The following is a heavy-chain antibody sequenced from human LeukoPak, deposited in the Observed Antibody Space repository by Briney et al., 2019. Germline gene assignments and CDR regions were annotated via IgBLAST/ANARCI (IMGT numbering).Heavy chain of an antibody. J-gene: IGHJ4*02. D-gene: IGHD2-2*01. CDR2: ISSTSTYK. V-gene: IGHV3-21*04. CDR3: ARDLVPAAMRPDY. Sequence: PGGSLRLSCAASGFTFDIYSMNWVRQAPGKGLEWVSSISSTSTYKYYADSVKGRFTISRDSATNSLYLQMNSLRAEDTAVYYCARDLVPAAMRPDYWGQGTLVTVSS. CDR1: GFTFDIYS.